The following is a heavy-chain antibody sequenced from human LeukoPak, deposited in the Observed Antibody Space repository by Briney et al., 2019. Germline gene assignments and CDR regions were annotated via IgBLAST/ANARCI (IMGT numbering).Heavy chain of an antibody. V-gene: IGHV1-18*01. J-gene: IGHJ6*02. CDR1: GYTFTSYG. D-gene: IGHD3-22*01. CDR3: ARDSPFERLSITMIVVAAYYYYGMDV. CDR2: ISAYNGNT. Sequence: ASVKVSCKASGYTFTSYGISWVRQAPGQGLEWMGWISAYNGNTNYAQKLQGRVTVTTDTSTSTAYMELRSLRSDDTAVYYCARDSPFERLSITMIVVAAYYYYGMDVWGQGTTVTVSS.